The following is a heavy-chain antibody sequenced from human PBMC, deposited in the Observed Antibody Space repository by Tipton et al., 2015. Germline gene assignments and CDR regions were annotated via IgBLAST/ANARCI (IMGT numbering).Heavy chain of an antibody. CDR1: GGSVSSDIYY. V-gene: IGHV4-61*01. CDR3: ARDRETKCVGGSCYFDQNYYGMDV. J-gene: IGHJ6*02. D-gene: IGHD2-15*01. Sequence: TLSLTCTVSGGSVSSDIYYWSWIRQPPGKGLEWIGYSYYSGSTNYNPSLKGRVTISVDTSKNQFSLKLTSVTAADTAVYYCARDRETKCVGGSCYFDQNYYGMDVWGQGTTVTVSS. CDR2: SYYSGST.